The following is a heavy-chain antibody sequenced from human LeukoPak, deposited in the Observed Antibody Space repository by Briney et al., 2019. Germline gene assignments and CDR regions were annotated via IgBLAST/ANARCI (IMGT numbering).Heavy chain of an antibody. CDR1: GGTFSSYA. Sequence: SVKVSCKASGGTFSSYAISWVRQAPGQGLEWMGRIIPIFGTANYAQKFQGRVTITTDESTSTAYMEMSSLRSEDTAVYYCASYLPTSKYYYDSSGYYSDWGQGTLVTVSS. V-gene: IGHV1-69*05. D-gene: IGHD3-22*01. CDR3: ASYLPTSKYYYDSSGYYSD. CDR2: IIPIFGTA. J-gene: IGHJ4*02.